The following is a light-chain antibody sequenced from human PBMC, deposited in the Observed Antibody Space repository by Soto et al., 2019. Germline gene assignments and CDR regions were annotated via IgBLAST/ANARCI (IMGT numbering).Light chain of an antibody. V-gene: IGLV2-8*01. CDR2: EVT. J-gene: IGLJ3*02. CDR1: SSDLGGYNY. Sequence: QSVLTQPPSASGSPGQSVTISCTGTSSDLGGYNYVSWYQQHPGKAPKLIIYEVTKRPSGVPDRFSGSKSGNTASLTVSGLLAEDEADYYCSSHAGIINVVFGGGTQLTVL. CDR3: SSHAGIINVV.